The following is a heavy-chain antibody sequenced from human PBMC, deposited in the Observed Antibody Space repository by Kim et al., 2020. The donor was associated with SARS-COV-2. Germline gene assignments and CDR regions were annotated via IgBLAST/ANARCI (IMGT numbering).Heavy chain of an antibody. CDR3: RSSSWYYFDY. D-gene: IGHD6-13*01. V-gene: IGHV4-34*01. Sequence: SETLSLTCAVYGGSFSGYYWSWIRQPPGKGLEWIGEINHSGSTNYNPSLKSRVTISVDTSKNQFSLKLSSVTAADTAVYYCRSSSWYYFDYWGQGTLVTVSS. CDR1: GGSFSGYY. CDR2: INHSGST. J-gene: IGHJ4*02.